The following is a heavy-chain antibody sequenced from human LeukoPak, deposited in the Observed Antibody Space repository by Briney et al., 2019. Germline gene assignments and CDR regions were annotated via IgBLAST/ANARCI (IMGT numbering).Heavy chain of an antibody. D-gene: IGHD6-19*01. Sequence: SGGSLRLSCAASGFTVSSNYMTWVRQAPGKGLEWVSVLYIGGTTYYADSVKGRFTISRDNSKSTLFLQINSLRVEDTAVYYCAKDVWMAVAGKAYWGQGTLVTVSS. J-gene: IGHJ4*02. CDR3: AKDVWMAVAGKAY. CDR1: GFTVSSNY. V-gene: IGHV3-53*01. CDR2: LYIGGTT.